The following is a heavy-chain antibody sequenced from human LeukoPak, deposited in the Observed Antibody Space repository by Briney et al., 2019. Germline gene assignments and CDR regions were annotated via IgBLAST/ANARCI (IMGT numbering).Heavy chain of an antibody. V-gene: IGHV3-7*01. CDR3: ARGYDSSGYGYYFDY. D-gene: IGHD3-22*01. J-gene: IGHJ4*02. CDR2: KKLEGSEK. Sequence: PGGALRLSCAASGVTFSSYWMSWVRPAPGKGREWVGNKKLEGSEKYYVDSLHGRFTNSRDNAKYSLYLQMNNLRAEETAVYYCARGYDSSGYGYYFDYWGQGTLVTVSS. CDR1: GVTFSSYW.